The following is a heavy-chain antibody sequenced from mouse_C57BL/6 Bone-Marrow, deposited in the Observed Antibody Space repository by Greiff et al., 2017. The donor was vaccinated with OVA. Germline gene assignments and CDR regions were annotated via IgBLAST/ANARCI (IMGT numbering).Heavy chain of an antibody. V-gene: IGHV1-69*01. D-gene: IGHD3-3*01. Sequence: QVQLQQPGADLVMPGASVKLSCKASGYTFTSFWMHWVKQRPGQGLEWIGEIDPSNSYINYNQKFKGKSTLTVDKSSSTAYMQLSSLTSEDSAVEYCSRSAGRDTWFAYWGQGTLVNVSA. CDR3: SRSAGRDTWFAY. J-gene: IGHJ3*01. CDR2: IDPSNSYI. CDR1: GYTFTSFW.